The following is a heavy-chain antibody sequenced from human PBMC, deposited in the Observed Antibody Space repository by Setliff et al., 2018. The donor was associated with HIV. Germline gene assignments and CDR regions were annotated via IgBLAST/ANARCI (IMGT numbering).Heavy chain of an antibody. J-gene: IGHJ3*02. V-gene: IGHV3-48*03. D-gene: IGHD3-16*01. CDR2: IGSSGSAI. CDR1: GFTFSSYE. Sequence: GGSLRLSCAASGFTFSSYEMNWVRQAPGKGLEWISYIGSSGSAIYYADSVKGRFTISRDNAKSSLYLQMNSLRAEDTAVYYCARLWGFAADVFDIWGQGTMVTVSS. CDR3: ARLWGFAADVFDI.